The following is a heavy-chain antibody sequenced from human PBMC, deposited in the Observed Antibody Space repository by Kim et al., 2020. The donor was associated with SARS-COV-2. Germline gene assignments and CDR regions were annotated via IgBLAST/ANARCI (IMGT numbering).Heavy chain of an antibody. CDR3: ASIRVHTLFGVFASSYNWFDP. D-gene: IGHD3-3*01. CDR2: INHSGTT. CDR1: GGSFSGYY. J-gene: IGHJ5*02. V-gene: IGHV4-34*01. Sequence: SETLSLTCAVYGGSFSGYYWSWIRQPPGKGLEWIGEINHSGTTNYNPSLKSRVTISVDTSKNQFSLKLSSVTAADTAVYYCASIRVHTLFGVFASSYNWFDPWGQGTLVTVSS.